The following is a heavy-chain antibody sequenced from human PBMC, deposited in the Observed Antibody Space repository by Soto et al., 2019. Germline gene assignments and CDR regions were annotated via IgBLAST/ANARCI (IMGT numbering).Heavy chain of an antibody. V-gene: IGHV3-7*01. D-gene: IGHD5-12*01. CDR2: VNQDESEK. Sequence: EVQVVQSGGGLVQPGGSLRLSCAASGFTYSNFWMTWVRQAPGKGLEWVANVNQDESEKYYVDSVKGRFTISRDNAKNSLYLQMNSQRAEDTAVYYCAIGRRLAYWGQGHLVTVSS. J-gene: IGHJ4*02. CDR3: AIGRRLAY. CDR1: GFTYSNFW.